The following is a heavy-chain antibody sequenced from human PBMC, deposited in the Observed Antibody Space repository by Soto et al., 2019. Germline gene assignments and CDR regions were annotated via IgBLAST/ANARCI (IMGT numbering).Heavy chain of an antibody. Sequence: QVQLVQSGAEVKKPGSSVKVSCKASGGTFSSYIIAWVRQAPGQGFEWMGGVIPLFNTSNYARKFQGRVTITADESTRTDYMELSSLTSDDTAVFYCAVGDHYYDSSGYYFDYWGQGTLVTVSS. V-gene: IGHV1-69*01. CDR1: GGTFSSYI. CDR2: VIPLFNTS. CDR3: AVGDHYYDSSGYYFDY. J-gene: IGHJ4*02. D-gene: IGHD3-22*01.